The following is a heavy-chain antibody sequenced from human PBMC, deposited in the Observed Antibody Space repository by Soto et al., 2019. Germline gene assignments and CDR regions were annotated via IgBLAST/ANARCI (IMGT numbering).Heavy chain of an antibody. D-gene: IGHD3-22*01. V-gene: IGHV3-23*01. CDR1: GFTFSSYA. J-gene: IGHJ4*02. CDR3: AKGGYYYDTSGPTFEY. Sequence: GGSLRLSCAAFGFTFSSYAMSWVRQTPGKGLEWVSSISGSGGTSYYADSVKGRFTLSRDNSKNTLYLQMNSLRAEDTAVYYCAKGGYYYDTSGPTFEYWGQGTLVTVSS. CDR2: ISGSGGTS.